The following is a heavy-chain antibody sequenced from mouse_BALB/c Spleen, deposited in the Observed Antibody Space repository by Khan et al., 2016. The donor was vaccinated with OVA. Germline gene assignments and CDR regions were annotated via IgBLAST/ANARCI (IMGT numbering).Heavy chain of an antibody. CDR1: GYSLTSYG. D-gene: IGHD1-3*01. V-gene: IGHV2-9*02. CDR3: ARLEYI. CDR2: IWAGGST. J-gene: IGHJ2*01. Sequence: QVQLKESGPGLVAPSQSLSITCTVSGYSLTSYGVHWVRQPPGKGLEWLGLIWAGGSTNYNSSLMSRLSISKDNSKRQVLLKMNSLQSDDTAIYYCARLEYIWGQGTTLTVSS.